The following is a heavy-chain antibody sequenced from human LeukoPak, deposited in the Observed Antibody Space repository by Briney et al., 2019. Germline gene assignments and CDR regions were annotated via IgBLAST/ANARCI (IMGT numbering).Heavy chain of an antibody. D-gene: IGHD7-27*01. CDR3: ARHSRALTGVDY. Sequence: GESPKISCKGSGYSFTSSWIGWVRQMPGKGLEWMGIIYPGDSDTTYSPSFQGQVTISADKSISTAYLQWTSLKASDTAMDYCARHSRALTGVDYWVQGTLVTVSS. CDR2: IYPGDSDT. J-gene: IGHJ4*02. CDR1: GYSFTSSW. V-gene: IGHV5-51*01.